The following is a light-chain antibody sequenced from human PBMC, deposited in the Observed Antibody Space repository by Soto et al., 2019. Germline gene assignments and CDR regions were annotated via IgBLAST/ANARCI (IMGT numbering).Light chain of an antibody. CDR2: KAS. J-gene: IGKJ4*01. CDR1: QSISDW. Sequence: DIQMTQSPSTLSASVGDRLTITCRASQSISDWLAWYQQKPGKAPKLLIYKASNLENGVPSRFSGSGSGTEFTLTISSLQPDDFAVYYCQQYNSFSLTFGGGTKVDIK. V-gene: IGKV1-5*03. CDR3: QQYNSFSLT.